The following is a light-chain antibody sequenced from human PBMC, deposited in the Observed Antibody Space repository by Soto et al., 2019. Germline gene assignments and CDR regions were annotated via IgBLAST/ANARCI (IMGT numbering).Light chain of an antibody. CDR1: ETIIDY. V-gene: IGKV1-39*01. CDR2: SAS. Sequence: DIQMSQSPSSLSASVGDSVTITCRASETIIDYLNWYQQQPGRGPKLLIFSASSLHSGVPSRFRGSGSGTHFTLTISRLQAEDFATYFCQQSFSAPRTFGQGTKLQAK. CDR3: QQSFSAPRT. J-gene: IGKJ2*02.